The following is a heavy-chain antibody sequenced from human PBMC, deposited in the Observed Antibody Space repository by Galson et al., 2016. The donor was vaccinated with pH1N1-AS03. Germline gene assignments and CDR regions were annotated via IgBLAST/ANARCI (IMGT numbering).Heavy chain of an antibody. D-gene: IGHD3-10*01. V-gene: IGHV5-10-1*01. Sequence: SGAEVKKPGESLRISCQGSGYSFPSYWINWVRQMPGKGLEWMGRIDPSDSYTNYSPSFQGHVTFSTDKSISTAYLQWNSLKASDTAMYYCARLMFRGRQNSGNAFDIWGQGTMVTVSP. CDR3: ARLMFRGRQNSGNAFDI. CDR1: GYSFPSYW. J-gene: IGHJ3*02. CDR2: IDPSDSYT.